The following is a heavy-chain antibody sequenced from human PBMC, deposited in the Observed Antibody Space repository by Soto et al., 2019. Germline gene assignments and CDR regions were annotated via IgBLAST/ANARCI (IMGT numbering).Heavy chain of an antibody. J-gene: IGHJ6*02. Sequence: PSETLSLTCTVSGGSISSYYWSWIRQPPGKGLEWIGYIYYSGSTNYNPSLKSRVTISVDTSKNQFSLKLSSVTAADTAVYYCARSTYYYYYGMDVWGQGTTVTVSS. CDR2: IYYSGST. CDR1: GGSISSYY. V-gene: IGHV4-59*08. CDR3: ARSTYYYYYGMDV.